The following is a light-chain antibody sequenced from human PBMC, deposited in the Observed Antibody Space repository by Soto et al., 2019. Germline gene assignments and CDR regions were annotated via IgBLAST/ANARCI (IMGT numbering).Light chain of an antibody. CDR3: QQYINLWT. CDR2: AAS. V-gene: IGKV3D-7*01. CDR1: QSVSSSY. J-gene: IGKJ1*01. Sequence: EIVLTQSPGTLSLSPGERATLSCRASQSVSSSYLAWHQQKPGQAPRLLIYAASTRATGIPARFSGSGSGTEFTLTISSLQSEDFAVYYCQQYINLWTFGQGTKVDIK.